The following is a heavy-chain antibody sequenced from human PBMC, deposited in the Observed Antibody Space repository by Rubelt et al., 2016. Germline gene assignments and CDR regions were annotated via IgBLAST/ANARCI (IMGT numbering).Heavy chain of an antibody. CDR1: GFTFSSYA. J-gene: IGHJ4*02. V-gene: IGHV3-23*01. CDR2: ISGSGGST. CDR3: AKDWGRPPMVRGVIPVY. D-gene: IGHD3-10*01. Sequence: EVQLLESGGGLVQPGGSLRLSCAASGFTFSSYAMSWVRQAPGKGLEWVSAISGSGGSTYYADSVKGRFTSSGDNSKNTLDLQMNSLRAEDTAVYYCAKDWGRPPMVRGVIPVYWGQGTLVTVSS.